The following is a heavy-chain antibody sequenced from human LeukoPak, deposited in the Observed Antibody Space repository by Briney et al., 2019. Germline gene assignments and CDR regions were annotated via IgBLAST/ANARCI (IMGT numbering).Heavy chain of an antibody. J-gene: IGHJ3*02. CDR2: IYYSGST. V-gene: IGHV4-39*07. CDR3: ARGPDTYYYDSSGYYFPHGGAFDI. D-gene: IGHD3-22*01. CDR1: GGSISSSSYY. Sequence: SETLSLTCTVSGGSISSSSYYWGWIRQPPGKGLEWIGSIYYSGSTYYNPSLKSRVTISVDASKNQFSLKLSSVTAADTAVYYCARGPDTYYYDSSGYYFPHGGAFDIWGQGTMVTVSS.